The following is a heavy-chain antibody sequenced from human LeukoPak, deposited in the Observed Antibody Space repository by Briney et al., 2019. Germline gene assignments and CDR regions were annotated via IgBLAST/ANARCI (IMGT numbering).Heavy chain of an antibody. D-gene: IGHD3-10*01. J-gene: IGHJ4*02. V-gene: IGHV3-48*04. Sequence: GGSLRLSCAASGFTFSSYGMHWVRQAPGKGLEWVSYISSSSSTIYYADSVKGRFTISRDNAKNSLYLQMNSLRAEDTAVYYCARDRGGWFVYWGQGTLVTVSS. CDR2: ISSSSSTI. CDR3: ARDRGGWFVY. CDR1: GFTFSSYG.